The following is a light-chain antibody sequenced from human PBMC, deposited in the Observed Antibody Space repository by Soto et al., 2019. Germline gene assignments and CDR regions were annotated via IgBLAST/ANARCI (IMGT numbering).Light chain of an antibody. CDR2: QDI. CDR3: QAWDSSTVL. J-gene: IGLJ2*01. CDR1: KLGDKY. V-gene: IGLV3-1*01. Sequence: SYELTQPPSVSVSPGQTASITCSGDKLGDKYACWYQQKPGQSPVVVIYQDIKRPSGIPERFSGSNSGNTATLTISGTQAVDEADYYCQAWDSSTVLFGGGTKLTVL.